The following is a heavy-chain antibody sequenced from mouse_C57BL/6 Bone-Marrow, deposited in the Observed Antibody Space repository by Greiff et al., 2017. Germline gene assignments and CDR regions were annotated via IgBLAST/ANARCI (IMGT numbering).Heavy chain of an antibody. D-gene: IGHD2-4*01. CDR3: TRGKITYFDY. V-gene: IGHV5-9-1*02. CDR1: GFTFSDYG. CDR2: ISSGGDYI. J-gene: IGHJ2*01. Sequence: VHLVESGGGLVKPGGSLKLSCAASGFTFSDYGMHWVRQAPEKRLEWVAYISSGGDYIYYADTVKGRFTISRDHARNPLYLHMSSLKSEDTAMYYCTRGKITYFDYWGQGTTLTVSS.